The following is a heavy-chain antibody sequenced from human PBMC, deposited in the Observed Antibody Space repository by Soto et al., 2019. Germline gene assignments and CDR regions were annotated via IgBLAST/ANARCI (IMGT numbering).Heavy chain of an antibody. Sequence: QVQLVQSGAEVKKPGSSVKVSCKASGGTFSSYAISWVRQAPGQGLEWMGGIIPIFGTANYAQKFQGRVTITADESTSTAYMELSSLRSEDTAVYYCASEIAGYAYCGGDCYSFDYWGQGTLVTVSS. CDR1: GGTFSSYA. CDR2: IIPIFGTA. V-gene: IGHV1-69*01. D-gene: IGHD2-21*02. J-gene: IGHJ4*02. CDR3: ASEIAGYAYCGGDCYSFDY.